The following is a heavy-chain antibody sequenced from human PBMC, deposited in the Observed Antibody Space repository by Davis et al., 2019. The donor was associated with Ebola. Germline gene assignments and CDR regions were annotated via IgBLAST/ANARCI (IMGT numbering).Heavy chain of an antibody. CDR3: ASSYSSLEYFDY. V-gene: IGHV4-38-2*01. D-gene: IGHD6-13*01. CDR1: GFTFSDAW. CDR2: IYHSGST. J-gene: IGHJ4*02. Sequence: SCAASGFTFSDAWMSWIRQPPGKGLEWIGSIYHSGSTYYNPSPKSRVTISVDTSKNQFSLKLSSVTAADTAVYYCASSYSSLEYFDYWGQGTLVTVSS.